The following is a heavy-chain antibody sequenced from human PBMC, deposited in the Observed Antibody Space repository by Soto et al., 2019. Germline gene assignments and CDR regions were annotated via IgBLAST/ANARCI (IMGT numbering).Heavy chain of an antibody. J-gene: IGHJ6*02. Sequence: QVQLVQSGAEVKKPGSSVKVSCTASGVTFSNYAISWVRQAPGQGLEWMGGIIPILGTANYAQKFRGRVTIVADETTSTAYRELSRLRSEDTAVYYCARPAMVRGRGLGYYGMDVWGQGTTVTVSS. CDR3: ARPAMVRGRGLGYYGMDV. D-gene: IGHD3-10*01. V-gene: IGHV1-69*11. CDR2: IIPILGTA. CDR1: GVTFSNYA.